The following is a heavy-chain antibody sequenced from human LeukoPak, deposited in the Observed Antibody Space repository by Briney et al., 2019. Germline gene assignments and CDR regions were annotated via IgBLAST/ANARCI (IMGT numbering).Heavy chain of an antibody. CDR1: GYTFTSYG. J-gene: IGHJ4*02. CDR2: INAYNGST. D-gene: IGHD3-3*01. Sequence: GASVKVSCKASGYTFTSYGISWVRQASGQGLEWMGWINAYNGSTNYAQNFQGRVIMTTDPSTNTAYMELRSLRSDDTAVFYCARAFYYGFLSGYYTFDYWGPGTLVTVSS. V-gene: IGHV1-18*01. CDR3: ARAFYYGFLSGYYTFDY.